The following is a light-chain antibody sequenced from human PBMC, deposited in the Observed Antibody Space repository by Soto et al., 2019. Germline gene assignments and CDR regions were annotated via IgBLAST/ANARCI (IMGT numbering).Light chain of an antibody. CDR1: QSVSSNY. CDR2: GAS. J-gene: IGKJ1*01. V-gene: IGKV3-20*01. CDR3: QQYGNSPWT. Sequence: EIVLTQSPGTLSLSPGERATLSCRASQSVSSNYLAWYQQKPGQAPRPLIYGASSRATGIPDRFSGSGAGTDFTLTISRLESEDFAVYYCQQYGNSPWTFGQGTKVDIK.